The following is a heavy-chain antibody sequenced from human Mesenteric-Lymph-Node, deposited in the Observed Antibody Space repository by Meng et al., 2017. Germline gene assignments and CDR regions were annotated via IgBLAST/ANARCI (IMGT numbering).Heavy chain of an antibody. CDR3: ARVRFGGSYENN. V-gene: IGHV1-2*02. Sequence: QVQLVQSGAEVKKPGASVKVSCKASGYAFSSFGMHWVRQAPGQRLEWMGWINPNSGGTNYAQKFQGRVTMTRDTSISTAYMELSRLRSDDTAVYYCARVRFGGSYENNWGQGTLVTVSS. J-gene: IGHJ4*02. CDR2: INPNSGGT. CDR1: GYAFSSFG. D-gene: IGHD1-26*01.